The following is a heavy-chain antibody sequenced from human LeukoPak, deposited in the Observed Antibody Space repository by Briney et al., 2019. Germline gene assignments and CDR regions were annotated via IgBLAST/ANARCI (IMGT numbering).Heavy chain of an antibody. Sequence: ASVKVSCKASRYTFTSYDINWVRQATGQGREWMGWMNPNSGNTGYAQKFQGRVTITRNTSISTAYMELSSLRSEDTAVYYCARGLKVARSYYMDVWGKGTTVTVSS. V-gene: IGHV1-8*03. CDR1: RYTFTSYD. J-gene: IGHJ6*03. CDR2: MNPNSGNT. CDR3: ARGLKVARSYYMDV.